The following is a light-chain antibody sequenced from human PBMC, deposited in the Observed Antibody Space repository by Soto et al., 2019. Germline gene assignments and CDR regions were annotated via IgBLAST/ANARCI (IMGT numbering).Light chain of an antibody. J-gene: IGKJ2*01. Sequence: EIVMTQSPATVSVSPGQRVTLSCRASQSVRSNLAWYQHRPGQAPRLVIYGASTRAAGVPARFSGSGSGTDFTLTISSLQSEDSAVYFCHQYHTWPRTFGPGPKLEIK. CDR3: HQYHTWPRT. V-gene: IGKV3-15*01. CDR2: GAS. CDR1: QSVRSN.